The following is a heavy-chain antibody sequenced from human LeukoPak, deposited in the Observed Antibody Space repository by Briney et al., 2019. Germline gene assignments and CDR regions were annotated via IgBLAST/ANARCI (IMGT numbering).Heavy chain of an antibody. CDR3: ARGLGRQQLVSPFDY. CDR1: GYSISSGYY. J-gene: IGHJ4*02. V-gene: IGHV4-38-2*02. Sequence: SETLSLTCTVSGYSISSGYYWGWIRPPPGKGLEWLASIYHSGTIYYHPSLKSRVTISVDTSKNQFSLKLTSVTAADTAVYYCARGLGRQQLVSPFDYWGQGTLVTVSS. CDR2: IYHSGTI. D-gene: IGHD6-13*01.